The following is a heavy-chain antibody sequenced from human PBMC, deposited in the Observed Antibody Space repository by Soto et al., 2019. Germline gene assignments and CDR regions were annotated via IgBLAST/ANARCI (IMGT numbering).Heavy chain of an antibody. V-gene: IGHV3-11*01. CDR2: ISRSGNTM. CDR1: GFTSWDYD. CDR3: VREGRSSTSCNTGCVFDI. Sequence: GGSLRLSCAASGFTSWDYDMSWIRQAPGKGLEWVSYISRSGNTMYYGDYVKGRFTISRDNAENSVFLQMISLRAEDTAVYYCVREGRSSTSCNTGCVFDIWGHGTMVTVSS. D-gene: IGHD2-2*02. J-gene: IGHJ3*02.